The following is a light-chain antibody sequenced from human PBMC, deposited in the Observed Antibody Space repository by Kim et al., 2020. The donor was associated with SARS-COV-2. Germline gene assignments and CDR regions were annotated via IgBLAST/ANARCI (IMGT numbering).Light chain of an antibody. CDR3: QQRSNWT. V-gene: IGKV3-11*01. CDR2: DAS. CDR1: QSVSSY. Sequence: LSVSPGDRATLSCRASQSVSSYLAWYQQKPGQAPRLLIYDASNRATGIPARFSGSGSGTDFTLTISSLEPEDFAVYYCQQRSNWTFGQGTKVDIK. J-gene: IGKJ1*01.